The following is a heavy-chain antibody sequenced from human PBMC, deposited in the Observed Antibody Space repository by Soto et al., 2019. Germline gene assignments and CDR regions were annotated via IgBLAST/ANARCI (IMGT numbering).Heavy chain of an antibody. CDR2: ISSSGSTI. D-gene: IGHD3-16*01. J-gene: IGHJ6*02. V-gene: IGHV3-48*03. CDR1: GFTFSSYA. CDR3: ARDFLLGGDFHNYYGMDV. Sequence: WGSLRLSCAASGFTFSSYAMIWVRQAPGKGLEWVSYISSSGSTIYYADSVKGRFTISRDNAKNSLYLQMNSLRAEDTAVYYCARDFLLGGDFHNYYGMDVWGQGTTVTVSS.